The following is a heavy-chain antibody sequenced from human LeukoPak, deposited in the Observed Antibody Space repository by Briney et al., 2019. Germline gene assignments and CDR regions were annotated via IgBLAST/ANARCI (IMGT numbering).Heavy chain of an antibody. J-gene: IGHJ4*02. D-gene: IGHD3/OR15-3a*01. CDR1: GGSISSSSYY. V-gene: IGHV4-39*01. CDR2: IYYSGNT. CDR3: ARQTGSGLFILP. Sequence: SSETLSLTRTVSGGSISSSSYYWGWIRQPPGKGLEWIGSIYYSGNTYYNASLKSQVSISIDTSKNQFSLKLTSVTAADTAVYYCARQTGSGLFILPGGQGTLVTVSS.